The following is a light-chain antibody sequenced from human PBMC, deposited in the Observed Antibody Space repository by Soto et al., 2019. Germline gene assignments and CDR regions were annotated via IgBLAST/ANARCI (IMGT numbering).Light chain of an antibody. CDR1: QVIFTT. J-gene: IGKJ1*01. CDR2: DAS. Sequence: AIQLTQSPSSLSASVGDRVTITCRASQVIFTTVAWYQQKPGKAPKLLIYDASTLESGVPSRFRGSGSGTDFTLTSGSLQPEDFASYYCQQFASYPVTFGQGTKVEIK. CDR3: QQFASYPVT. V-gene: IGKV1-13*02.